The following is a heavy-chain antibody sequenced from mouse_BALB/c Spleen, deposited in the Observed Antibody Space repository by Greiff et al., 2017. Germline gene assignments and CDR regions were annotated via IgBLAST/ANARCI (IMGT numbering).Heavy chain of an antibody. D-gene: IGHD1-1*01. CDR3: ARDHYGSRYFDV. V-gene: IGHV5-6-3*01. J-gene: IGHJ1*01. Sequence: EVKLVESGGGLVQPGGSLKLSCAASGFTFSSYGMSWVRQTPDKRLELVATINSNGGSTYYPDSVKGRFTISRDNAKNTLYLQMSSLKSEDTAMYYCARDHYGSRYFDVWGAGTTVTVSS. CDR1: GFTFSSYG. CDR2: INSNGGST.